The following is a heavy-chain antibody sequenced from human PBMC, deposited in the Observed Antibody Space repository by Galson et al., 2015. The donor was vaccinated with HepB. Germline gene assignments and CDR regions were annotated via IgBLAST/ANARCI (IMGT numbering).Heavy chain of an antibody. CDR1: GFTFSSYS. CDR3: AREYCGGDCYRGLPLPWDL. V-gene: IGHV3-48*01. D-gene: IGHD2-21*01. Sequence: SLRLSCAASGFTFSSYSMNWVRQAPGKGLEWVSYISRSSSTIYYADSVKGRFTISRDNAKNSLYLQMNSLRAEDTAVYYCAREYCGGDCYRGLPLPWDLWGRGTLVTVSS. J-gene: IGHJ2*01. CDR2: ISRSSSTI.